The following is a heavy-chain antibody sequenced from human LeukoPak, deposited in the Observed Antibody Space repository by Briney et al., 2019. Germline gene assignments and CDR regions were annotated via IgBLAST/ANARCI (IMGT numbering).Heavy chain of an antibody. V-gene: IGHV4-59*01. CDR3: ARLDRSSWYRYYYYMDV. CDR2: IYYSGST. Sequence: SETLSLTCTVPGGSISSYYWSWIRQPPGKGLEWIGYIYYSGSTNYNPSLKSRVTISVDTSKNQFSLKLSSVTAADTAVYYCARLDRSSWYRYYYYMDVWGKGTTVTVSS. CDR1: GGSISSYY. J-gene: IGHJ6*03. D-gene: IGHD6-13*01.